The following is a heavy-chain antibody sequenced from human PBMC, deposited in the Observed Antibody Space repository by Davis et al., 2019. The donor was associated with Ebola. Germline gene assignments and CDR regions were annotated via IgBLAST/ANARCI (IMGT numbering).Heavy chain of an antibody. CDR2: IYYSGST. J-gene: IGHJ4*02. Sequence: PGGSLRLSCTVSGGSISSYYWRWIRQPPGKGLEWIGYIYYSGSTNYNPSLKSRVTISVDTSKNQFSLKLSSVTAADTAVYYCARHEWAYTALDYWGQGTLVTVSS. CDR1: GGSISSYY. D-gene: IGHD3-16*01. V-gene: IGHV4-59*08. CDR3: ARHEWAYTALDY.